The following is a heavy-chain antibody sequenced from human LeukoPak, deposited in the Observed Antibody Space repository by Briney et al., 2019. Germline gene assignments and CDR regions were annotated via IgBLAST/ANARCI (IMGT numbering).Heavy chain of an antibody. CDR2: IYHSGST. V-gene: IGHV4-38-2*02. J-gene: IGHJ4*02. Sequence: PSETLSLTCTVSGYSISSGYYWGWIRQPPGKGLEWIGSIYHSGSTYYNPSLKSRVTISVDTSKNQFSLKLSSVTAADTAVYYCARDSTIVVVVAATRGFDYWGQGTLVTVSS. CDR3: ARDSTIVVVVAATRGFDY. CDR1: GYSISSGYY. D-gene: IGHD2-15*01.